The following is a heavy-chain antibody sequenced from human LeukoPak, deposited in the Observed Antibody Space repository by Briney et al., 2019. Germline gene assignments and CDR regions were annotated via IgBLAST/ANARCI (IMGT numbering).Heavy chain of an antibody. CDR1: GFTFSSYS. CDR3: ARGVADYYDSSGYQN. CDR2: ISSSSSTI. D-gene: IGHD3-22*01. Sequence: PGGSLRLSCAASGFTFSSYSMNWVRQAPGKGLEWVSYISSSSSTIYYADSVKGRFTISRDNAKNSLYLQMNSLRAEDTAMYYCARGVADYYDSSGYQNWGQGTLVTVSS. J-gene: IGHJ4*02. V-gene: IGHV3-48*01.